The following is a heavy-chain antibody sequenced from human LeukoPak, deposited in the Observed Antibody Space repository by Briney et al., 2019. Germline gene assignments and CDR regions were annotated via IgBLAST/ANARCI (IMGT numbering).Heavy chain of an antibody. J-gene: IGHJ4*02. D-gene: IGHD5-18*01. CDR1: GGSITGGGYS. CDR2: FYHGGST. V-gene: IGHV4-30-2*01. Sequence: SETLSLTCTVSGGSITGGGYSWSWLRQAPGKGLEWIGYFYHGGSTSYNPSLRSPVTISVDRSKNQFSLKLTSVTAADTAVYYCARDRGEDTAMETNFFDYWGQGTLVTVSS. CDR3: ARDRGEDTAMETNFFDY.